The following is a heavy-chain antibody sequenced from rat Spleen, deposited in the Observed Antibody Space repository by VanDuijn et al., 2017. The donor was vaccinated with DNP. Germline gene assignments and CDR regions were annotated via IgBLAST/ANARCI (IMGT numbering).Heavy chain of an antibody. V-gene: IGHV2-16*01. J-gene: IGHJ3*01. CDR3: ARSPAGRYNGWFAY. CDR2: IWSDGTK. D-gene: IGHD1-5*01. Sequence: QVQLKESGPGLVQPSQTLSLTCTVSGFSLTNYGVNWVRQPPGKGLEWTGGIWSDGTKDYNSALKSRLSISRDTSKSQVLLKLNSLQTEDTAMYFCARSPAGRYNGWFAYWGQGTLVTVSS. CDR1: GFSLTNYG.